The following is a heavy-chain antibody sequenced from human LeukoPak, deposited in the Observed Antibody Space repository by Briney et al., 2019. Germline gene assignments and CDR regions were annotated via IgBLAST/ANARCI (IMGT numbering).Heavy chain of an antibody. CDR3: ARLDYSDSYFDT. CDR1: GGSISSSSYY. J-gene: IGHJ4*02. D-gene: IGHD4-11*01. V-gene: IGHV4-39*01. Sequence: KPSETLSLTCSVSGGSISSSSYYWVWIRQPPGKGLEWIGNIYYSGSTYYNPSLKSRVTISVDTSKNQFSLTLSSVTDADTAVYYCARLDYSDSYFDTWGQGTLVTVSS. CDR2: IYYSGST.